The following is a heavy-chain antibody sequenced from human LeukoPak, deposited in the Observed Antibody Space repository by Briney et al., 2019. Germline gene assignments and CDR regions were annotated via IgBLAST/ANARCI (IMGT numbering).Heavy chain of an antibody. J-gene: IGHJ6*03. Sequence: ASVKVSCKVSGYTLTELSMHWVRQAPGKGLEWMGGFDPEDGETIYAQKFQGRVTMTEDTSTDTAYMELSSLRSEDTAVYYCATDHPRSSSFRVGNYYYYSSMDVWAKGPRSSSP. CDR3: ATDHPRSSSFRVGNYYYYSSMDV. D-gene: IGHD6-6*01. V-gene: IGHV1-24*01. CDR1: GYTLTELS. CDR2: FDPEDGET.